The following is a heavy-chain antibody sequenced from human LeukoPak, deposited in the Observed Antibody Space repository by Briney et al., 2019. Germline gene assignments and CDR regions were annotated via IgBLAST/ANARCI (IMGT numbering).Heavy chain of an antibody. V-gene: IGHV5-51*01. Sequence: GESLKISCRSSGYSFTTYWIGWVRQMPGKGLEWMGIIDLADSDTRYGPSFQGQVTISADKSISTAYLQWSSLKASDTAIYYCARRVLPDAFDIWGQGTMVTVSS. CDR3: ARRVLPDAFDI. J-gene: IGHJ3*02. CDR1: GYSFTTYW. CDR2: IDLADSDT.